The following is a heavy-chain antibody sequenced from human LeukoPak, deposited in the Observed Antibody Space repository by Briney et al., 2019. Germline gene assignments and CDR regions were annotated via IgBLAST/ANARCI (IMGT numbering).Heavy chain of an antibody. D-gene: IGHD2-2*01. Sequence: GGSLRLSCAASGFTPSSYSMNWVRQAPGKGREWVSPISSSSSYKYSADSVKGRFTISRDNAKNSLYLQMNSLRVEDTAVCYCARSVHCSSTSCYAGYYGMDVWGKGATVTVSS. J-gene: IGHJ6*04. V-gene: IGHV3-21*01. CDR1: GFTPSSYS. CDR2: ISSSSSYK. CDR3: ARSVHCSSTSCYAGYYGMDV.